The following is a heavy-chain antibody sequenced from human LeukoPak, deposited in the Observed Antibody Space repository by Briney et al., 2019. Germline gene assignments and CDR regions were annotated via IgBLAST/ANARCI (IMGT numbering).Heavy chain of an antibody. D-gene: IGHD1-26*01. V-gene: IGHV4-61*02. CDR2: INPSGIT. J-gene: IGHJ4*02. CDR1: GGSISSGSYY. Sequence: SQTLSLTCTASGGSISSGSYYWSWIRQPAGKGLEWIGRINPSGITNYSPSLKSRVTISVDTSKNQFSLKLSSVTAADTAVYYCARGSSGSYNYWGQGTLVTVSS. CDR3: ARGSSGSYNY.